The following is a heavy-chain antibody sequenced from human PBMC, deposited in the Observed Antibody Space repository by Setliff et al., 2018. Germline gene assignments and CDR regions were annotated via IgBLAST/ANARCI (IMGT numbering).Heavy chain of an antibody. CDR1: GDSISSGSYY. CDR2: INHSGST. J-gene: IGHJ5*02. CDR3: ARFRRGVALGWFDP. Sequence: PSETLSLTCTVSGDSISSGSYYWTWIRQPAGKGLEWIGEINHSGSTNYNPSLKSRVTISVDTSKNQFSLKLSSVTAADTAVYYCARFRRGVALGWFDPWGQGTLVTVSS. D-gene: IGHD3-10*01. V-gene: IGHV4-61*10.